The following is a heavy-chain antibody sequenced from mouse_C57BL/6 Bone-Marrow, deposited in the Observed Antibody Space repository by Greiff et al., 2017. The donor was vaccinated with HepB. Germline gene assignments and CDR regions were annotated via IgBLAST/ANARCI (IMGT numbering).Heavy chain of an antibody. CDR1: GYTFTSYW. V-gene: IGHV1-55*01. D-gene: IGHD1-1*01. CDR3: ARDPVVDWYFDV. CDR2: IYPGSGST. Sequence: LQESGAELVKPGASVKMSCKASGYTFTSYWITWVKQRPGQGLEWIGDIYPGSGSTNYNEKFKSKATLTVDTSSSTAYMQLSSLTSEDSAVYYCARDPVVDWYFDVGGTGTTVTVSS. J-gene: IGHJ1*03.